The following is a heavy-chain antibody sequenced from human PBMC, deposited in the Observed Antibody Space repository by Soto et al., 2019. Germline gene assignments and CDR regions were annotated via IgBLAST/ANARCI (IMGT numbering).Heavy chain of an antibody. CDR2: ISWNSGSI. CDR1: GFTFDDYA. J-gene: IGHJ3*02. Sequence: GGSLRLSCAASGFTFDDYAMHWVRQAPGKGLEWVSGISWNSGSIGYADSVKGRFTISRDNAKNSLYLQMNSLRAEDTALYYCAKDIRGSYAHDAFDIWGQGTMVTVSS. CDR3: AKDIRGSYAHDAFDI. D-gene: IGHD5-12*01. V-gene: IGHV3-9*01.